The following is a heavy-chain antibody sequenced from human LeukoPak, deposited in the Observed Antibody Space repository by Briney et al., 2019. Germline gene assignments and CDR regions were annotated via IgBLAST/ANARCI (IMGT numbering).Heavy chain of an antibody. Sequence: SETLSLTCAVYGGSFSGYYWSWIRQPPGKGLEWIGEINHSGSTNYNPSLKSRVTISVDTSKNQFSLKLSSVTAADTAVYYCARVDSGYSYGYVYYYMDVWGKGTTVTISS. CDR3: ARVDSGYSYGYVYYYMDV. D-gene: IGHD5-18*01. CDR1: GGSFSGYY. J-gene: IGHJ6*03. V-gene: IGHV4-34*01. CDR2: INHSGST.